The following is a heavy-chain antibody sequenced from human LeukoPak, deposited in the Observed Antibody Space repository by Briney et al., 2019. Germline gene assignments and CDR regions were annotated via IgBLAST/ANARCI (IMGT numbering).Heavy chain of an antibody. CDR3: AREGTPPSYGMDV. J-gene: IGHJ6*02. CDR1: GFAFSDYY. D-gene: IGHD2-15*01. CDR2: ISSRSSYT. V-gene: IGHV3-11*05. Sequence: GGSLRLSCAASGFAFSDYYMSWIRQAPGKGLEWVSYISSRSSYTKYADSVRGRFTISRDNAKNSLYLQMNSLRAEDTAVYYCAREGTPPSYGMDVWGQGTTVTVSS.